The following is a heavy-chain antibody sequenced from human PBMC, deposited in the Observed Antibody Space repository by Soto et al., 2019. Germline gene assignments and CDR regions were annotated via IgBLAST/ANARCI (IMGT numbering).Heavy chain of an antibody. J-gene: IGHJ4*02. D-gene: IGHD3-9*01. CDR1: GFTFSTYA. V-gene: IGHV3-23*01. CDR2: IRGSGGST. CDR3: AKGVNIFATVAFDY. Sequence: EVEVLESGGGLVQPGGSLRLSCAASGFTFSTYAMGWVRQAPGKGLEWVSAIRGSGGSTHYADSVKGRFTISRDISKNTLYLQLNSLRAEDTAVYYCAKGVNIFATVAFDYWGQGTLVTVSS.